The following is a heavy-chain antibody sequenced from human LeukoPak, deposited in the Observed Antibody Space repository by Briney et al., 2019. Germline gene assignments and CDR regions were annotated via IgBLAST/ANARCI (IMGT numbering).Heavy chain of an antibody. V-gene: IGHV4-59*01. CDR2: IYHSGST. J-gene: IGHJ4*02. D-gene: IGHD3-22*01. Sequence: SETLSLTCTVSGGSISTYYWSWIRQPPGKGLEWIGYIYHSGSTNYNPSLKSRVTISVDTSKNQFSLKLSSVTAADTAVYFCARIPSYDGSELDYWGQGTLVTVSS. CDR1: GGSISTYY. CDR3: ARIPSYDGSELDY.